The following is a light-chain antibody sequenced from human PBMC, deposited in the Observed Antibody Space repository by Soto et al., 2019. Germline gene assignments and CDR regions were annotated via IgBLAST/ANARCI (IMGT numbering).Light chain of an antibody. Sequence: IVMTQSPLSLPVTPGEPASISCRSSQSLLHSNGYNYLDWYLQEPGQSPQLLIYLGSNRASGVPDRFSGSGSGTDFTLRISRVEAEDVGVYYCMQALQTPPTFGQGTKVDIK. CDR1: QSLLHSNGYNY. CDR3: MQALQTPPT. CDR2: LGS. V-gene: IGKV2-28*01. J-gene: IGKJ1*01.